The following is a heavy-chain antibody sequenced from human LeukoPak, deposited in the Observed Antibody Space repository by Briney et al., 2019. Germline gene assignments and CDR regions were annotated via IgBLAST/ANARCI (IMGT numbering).Heavy chain of an antibody. CDR2: ISYDGSNT. CDR3: ARAGDYGSGSFRWRHFDY. D-gene: IGHD3-10*01. V-gene: IGHV3-30*04. CDR1: GFPFSNYA. Sequence: GTSLRLSCAASGFPFSNYAMHWVRQAPGKGLEWVSLISYDGSNTYYADSVKGRFTISRDNSKNTLYLQMNSLRAGDTAVYYCARAGDYGSGSFRWRHFDYWGQGTLVTVSS. J-gene: IGHJ4*02.